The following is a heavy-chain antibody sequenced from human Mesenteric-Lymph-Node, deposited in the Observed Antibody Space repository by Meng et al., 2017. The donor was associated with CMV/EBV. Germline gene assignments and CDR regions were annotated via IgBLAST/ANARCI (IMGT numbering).Heavy chain of an antibody. Sequence: TAYHVHWMRQAPGQGLEWVGMINPSDGGPTYAQHFQGRVIMTRDTSTSTVYMDLRGLTSDDTAVYYCSVYGSGSDLNSGGGLRRVDYWGQGTLVTVSS. CDR2: INPSDGGP. V-gene: IGHV1-46*01. CDR3: SVYGSGSDLNSGGGLRRVDY. D-gene: IGHD3-10*01. J-gene: IGHJ4*02. CDR1: TAYH.